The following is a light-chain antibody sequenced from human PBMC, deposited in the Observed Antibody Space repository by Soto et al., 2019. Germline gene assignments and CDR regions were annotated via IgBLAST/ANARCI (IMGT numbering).Light chain of an antibody. V-gene: IGKV3-15*01. J-gene: IGKJ2*01. CDR2: GAS. CDR1: QSVSSN. CDR3: QQYNNWPPHT. Sequence: EIVMTQSPATLSVSPGERATLSCRASQSVSSNLAWYQQKPGQAPRLLIYGASTRATGIPARFSGSGSGTAFTLIISSLQSEDFAVYYCQQYNNWPPHTFGQGTKLEIK.